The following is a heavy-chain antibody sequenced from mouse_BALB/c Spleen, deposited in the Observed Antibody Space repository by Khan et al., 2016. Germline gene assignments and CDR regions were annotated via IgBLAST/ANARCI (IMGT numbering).Heavy chain of an antibody. D-gene: IGHD2-14*01. Sequence: EVELVESGGGLVQPGGSLKLSCAASGFTFSSYGMSWVRQTPDKRLELVATINSDGGSTYCPDSVKGRFTISRDNAKNTLYLQMRSLKYEENAMYYCARRRYDGYYYAMDYWGPGTSVTVSS. CDR3: ARRRYDGYYYAMDY. CDR1: GFTFSSYG. J-gene: IGHJ4*01. CDR2: INSDGGST. V-gene: IGHV5-6-3*01.